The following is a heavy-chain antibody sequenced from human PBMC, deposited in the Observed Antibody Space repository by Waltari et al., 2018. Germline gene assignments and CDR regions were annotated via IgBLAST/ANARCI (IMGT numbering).Heavy chain of an antibody. CDR1: GFPIGSEYY. Sequence: QVQLQESGPRLVKPSETLSLTCSVSGFPIGSEYYWAWVRQSPGEGLEWIGSTYHSGSADYNPSLKGRVTISVDTSKNQFSLKLTSVTVADSGVYYCARLSPYTSSGDFFDPWGQGALVTVSS. CDR2: TYHSGSA. J-gene: IGHJ5*02. CDR3: ARLSPYTSSGDFFDP. D-gene: IGHD2-21*02. V-gene: IGHV4-38-2*01.